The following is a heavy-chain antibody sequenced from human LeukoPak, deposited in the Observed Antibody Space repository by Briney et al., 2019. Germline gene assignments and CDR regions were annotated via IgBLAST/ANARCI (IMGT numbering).Heavy chain of an antibody. Sequence: GGSLRLSCAASGFTVSSNYMSWVRQAPGKGLEWVSVIYSGGSTYYADSVKGRFTISRDNSKNTLYLQTNSLRAEDTAVYYCARSLDYGFDYYFDYWGQGTLVTVSS. CDR1: GFTVSSNY. J-gene: IGHJ4*02. V-gene: IGHV3-53*01. CDR2: IYSGGST. CDR3: ARSLDYGFDYYFDY. D-gene: IGHD4-17*01.